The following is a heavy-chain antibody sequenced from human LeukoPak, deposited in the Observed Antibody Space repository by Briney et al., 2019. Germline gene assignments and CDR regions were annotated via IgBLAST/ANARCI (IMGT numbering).Heavy chain of an antibody. J-gene: IGHJ4*02. Sequence: GGSLRLSCAASGFTFSSYGMHWVRQAPGKGLEWVAVIWYDGSNKYYADSVKGRFTISRDNSKNTLYLQMNSLRAEDTAVYYCARTAYSGNFDYWGQGTLVTVSS. V-gene: IGHV3-33*01. CDR2: IWYDGSNK. CDR3: ARTAYSGNFDY. CDR1: GFTFSSYG. D-gene: IGHD2-21*01.